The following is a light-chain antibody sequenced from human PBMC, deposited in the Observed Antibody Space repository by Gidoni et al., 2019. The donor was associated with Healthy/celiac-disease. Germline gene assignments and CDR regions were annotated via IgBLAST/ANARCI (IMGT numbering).Light chain of an antibody. Sequence: EIVMTQSPATLSVSPVERATLSCRASQSVSSNLAWYQQKPGQAPRLLIYGASTRATGIPARCSGSGPGTEFTLTISVPQSEDFEVYYCQQYNNWPRTFXQXTKVEIK. V-gene: IGKV3-15*01. J-gene: IGKJ1*01. CDR1: QSVSSN. CDR3: QQYNNWPRT. CDR2: GAS.